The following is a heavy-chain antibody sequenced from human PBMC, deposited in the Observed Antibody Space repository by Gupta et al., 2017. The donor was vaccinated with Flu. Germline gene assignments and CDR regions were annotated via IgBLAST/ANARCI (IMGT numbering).Heavy chain of an antibody. D-gene: IGHD6-6*01. CDR2: IRTNGYGGTT. CDR3: ARDREVGSSSYYYYYGMDV. CDR1: GFTFAYSA. Sequence: EVQLVASGGDLVQPGRSLRLSCASSGFTFAYSALSWVRQAPGKGLEWVGFIRTNGYGGTTGYAASVKGRFTISRDDSKSVAYLQMNSLRIEDTAVYYCARDREVGSSSYYYYYGMDVWGQGTTVTVSS. V-gene: IGHV3-49*04. J-gene: IGHJ6*02.